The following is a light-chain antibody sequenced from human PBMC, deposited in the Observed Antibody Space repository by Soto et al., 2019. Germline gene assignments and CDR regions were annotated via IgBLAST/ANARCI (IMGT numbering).Light chain of an antibody. CDR1: ESVNNY. CDR2: DAS. J-gene: IGKJ2*01. CDR3: QQRSNWPPHT. Sequence: EVVLTQSPATLSLSPGERATLSCRASESVNNYLAWYQQKPGQAPRLLIYDASNRATGIPARFSGSGSGTDLTLTLSIREPEDFAVYFCQQRSNWPPHTFGRGTKLQIK. V-gene: IGKV3-11*01.